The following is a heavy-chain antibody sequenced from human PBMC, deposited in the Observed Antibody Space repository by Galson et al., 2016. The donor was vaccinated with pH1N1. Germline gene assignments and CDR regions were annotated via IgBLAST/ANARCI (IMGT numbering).Heavy chain of an antibody. CDR2: IYYSGST. V-gene: IGHV4-39*01. Sequence: LTCTVSGGSISSSSYYWGWIRQPPGKGLEWIGSIYYSGSTYYNPSLKSRVTISVDTSKNQFSLKLSSVTAADTAVYYCARHPHGDYVGFFDYWGQGTLVTVSS. CDR1: GGSISSSSYY. D-gene: IGHD4-17*01. CDR3: ARHPHGDYVGFFDY. J-gene: IGHJ4*02.